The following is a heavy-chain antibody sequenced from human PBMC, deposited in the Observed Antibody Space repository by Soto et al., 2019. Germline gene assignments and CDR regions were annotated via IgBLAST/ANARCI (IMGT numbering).Heavy chain of an antibody. CDR3: AKGFGTVAPNLHWFDP. Sequence: GGSLRLSCAASGFTFSSYAMSWVRQAPGKGPEWVSAISGSGGSTYYADSVKGRFTISRDNSKNTLYLQMNSLRAEDTAVYYCAKGFGTVAPNLHWFDPWGQGTLVTVSS. V-gene: IGHV3-23*01. J-gene: IGHJ5*02. D-gene: IGHD4-4*01. CDR2: ISGSGGST. CDR1: GFTFSSYA.